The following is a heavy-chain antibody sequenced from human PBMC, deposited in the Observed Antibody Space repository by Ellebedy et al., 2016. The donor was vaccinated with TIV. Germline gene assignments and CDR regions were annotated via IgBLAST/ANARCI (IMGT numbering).Heavy chain of an antibody. D-gene: IGHD3-10*01. Sequence: AASVKVSCKASGYTFTSYHMHWVRQAPGQGLEWMGIISPSGGSTSYAQKFQGRVTMTSDTSTSTVYMELSSLRSEDTAVYYCARGAGSGSYPDFWGQGTLVAVSS. CDR2: ISPSGGST. CDR1: GYTFTSYH. CDR3: ARGAGSGSYPDF. J-gene: IGHJ4*02. V-gene: IGHV1-46*01.